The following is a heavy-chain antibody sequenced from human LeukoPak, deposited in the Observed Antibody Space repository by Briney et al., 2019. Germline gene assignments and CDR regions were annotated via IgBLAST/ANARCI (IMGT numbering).Heavy chain of an antibody. V-gene: IGHV1-3*03. J-gene: IGHJ6*03. CDR3: ARGRGPPNTNRDFYFYYYMDV. D-gene: IGHD3-10*01. CDR1: GYTFTNHA. Sequence: ASVKVSCKASGYTFTNHAIHWVRQAPGQRFEWMGWINAANGHTKYSQEFQDRITITRDTSATTAYMELNNLRSEDMARYYCARGRGPPNTNRDFYFYYYMDVWGTGTTVTVSS. CDR2: INAANGHT.